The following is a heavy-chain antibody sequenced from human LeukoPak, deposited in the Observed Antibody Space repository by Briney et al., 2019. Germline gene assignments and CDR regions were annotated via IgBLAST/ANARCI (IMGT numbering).Heavy chain of an antibody. CDR3: ARGGGYFGAGYYKAYYFDY. Sequence: SETLSLTCTVSGGSISSSSYYWGWIRQPPGKGLEWIGSIYYSGSTYYNPSLKSRVTISVDTSKNQFSLKLSSVTAADTAVYYCARGGGYFGAGYYKAYYFDYWGQGTLVTVSS. CDR2: IYYSGST. D-gene: IGHD3/OR15-3a*01. V-gene: IGHV4-39*07. J-gene: IGHJ4*02. CDR1: GGSISSSSYY.